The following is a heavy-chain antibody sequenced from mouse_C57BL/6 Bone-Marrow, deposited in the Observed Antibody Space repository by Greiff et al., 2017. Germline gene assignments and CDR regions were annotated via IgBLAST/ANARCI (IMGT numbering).Heavy chain of an antibody. V-gene: IGHV1-61*01. CDR2: IYPSDSET. CDR3: ARGLYAMDY. CDR1: GYTFTSYW. Sequence: VQLQQSVAELVRPGASVKLSCTASGYTFTSYWMDWVKQRPGQGLEWIGNIYPSDSETHYNQKFKDKATLTVDKSSSTAYMQLSSLTSEDSAVYYCARGLYAMDYWGQGTSVTVSS. J-gene: IGHJ4*01.